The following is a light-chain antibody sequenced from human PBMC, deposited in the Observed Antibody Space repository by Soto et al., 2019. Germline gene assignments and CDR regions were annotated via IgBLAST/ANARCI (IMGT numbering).Light chain of an antibody. CDR2: GVS. Sequence: EIVLTQSPATLSLSPGERATLSCRASQSVSSYFAWYQQKPGQSPRLLIYGVSTRASGIPDRFSGSGSGTDFTLTISRLEPEDFAVYYCQHYNNWPPWTFGQGTKVDIK. CDR1: QSVSSY. CDR3: QHYNNWPPWT. V-gene: IGKV3-11*01. J-gene: IGKJ1*01.